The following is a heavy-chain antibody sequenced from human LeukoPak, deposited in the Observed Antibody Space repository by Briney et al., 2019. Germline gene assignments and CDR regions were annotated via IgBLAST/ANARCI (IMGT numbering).Heavy chain of an antibody. CDR2: IYHSGST. J-gene: IGHJ5*02. D-gene: IGHD2-2*01. CDR3: ARERPVPAAPTTYNWLDP. V-gene: IGHV4-4*02. CDR1: GGSISSSNW. Sequence: SETLSLTCAVSGGSISSSNWWSWVRQPPGKGLEWIGEIYHSGSTNYNPSLKSRVTISVDKSKNQFSLKLSSVTAADTAVYYCARERPVPAAPTTYNWLDPWGQGTLVTVSS.